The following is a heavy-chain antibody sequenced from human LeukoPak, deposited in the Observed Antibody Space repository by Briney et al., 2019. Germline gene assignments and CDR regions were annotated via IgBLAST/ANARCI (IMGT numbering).Heavy chain of an antibody. D-gene: IGHD1-26*01. CDR3: TGERVESGFDI. CDR2: INQDGSTK. J-gene: IGHJ3*02. V-gene: IGHV3-7*01. Sequence: GGSLRLSCAASGFTFSRYWMTWVRQAPGQGLEWVANINQDGSTKQYVGSLKGRFTIFRDNAKNSLYLQMNSLRVDDTAVYYCTGERVESGFDIWGQGTLVTVSS. CDR1: GFTFSRYW.